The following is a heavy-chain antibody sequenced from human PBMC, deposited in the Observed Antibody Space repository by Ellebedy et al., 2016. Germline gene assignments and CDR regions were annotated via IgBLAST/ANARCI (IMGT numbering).Heavy chain of an antibody. Sequence: GGSLRLSCAASGFTFSTYWMTWVRHSPEKGMEWVANIKPDGSDSYYVDSVRGRVTISRDNAENSLYLQMNSLRVEDTAVYYCARGRYNSGWYPDYFGSWGQGTLVTVSS. CDR2: IKPDGSDS. CDR1: GFTFSTYW. CDR3: ARGRYNSGWYPDYFGS. V-gene: IGHV3-7*03. J-gene: IGHJ4*02. D-gene: IGHD6-19*01.